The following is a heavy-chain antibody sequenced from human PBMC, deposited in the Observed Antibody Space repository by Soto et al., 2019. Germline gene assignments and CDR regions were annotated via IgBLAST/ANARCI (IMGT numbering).Heavy chain of an antibody. CDR3: ARDFHSIFDAFADMGWNFDP. CDR1: GGSINNYY. D-gene: IGHD3-3*02. Sequence: SEPLSLTCSVTGGSINNYYWSWVRQSAGKGLEWIGRVFNTGTTDYNPSLKGRVTISVDTSKNQLSLNLRSLTAADTAIYYCARDFHSIFDAFADMGWNFDPWGQGTLVNVSS. J-gene: IGHJ5*02. CDR2: VFNTGTT. V-gene: IGHV4-4*07.